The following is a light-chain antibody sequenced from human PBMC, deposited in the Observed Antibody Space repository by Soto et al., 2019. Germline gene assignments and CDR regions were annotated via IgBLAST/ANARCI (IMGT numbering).Light chain of an antibody. CDR1: QSVSSSY. CDR2: GAS. V-gene: IGKV3-20*01. CDR3: QQYGSSLT. J-gene: IGKJ4*01. Sequence: EIVLTQSPGTLSLSPGEKATLSCRASQSVSSSYLAWYQQKPGQAPRLLIYGASSRATGIPDRFSGGGSGTDFTLSISRLEPEDFAVYYCQQYGSSLTLGGGTKVDIK.